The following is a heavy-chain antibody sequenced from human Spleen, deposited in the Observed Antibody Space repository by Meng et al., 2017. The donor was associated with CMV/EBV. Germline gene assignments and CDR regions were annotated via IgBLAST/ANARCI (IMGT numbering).Heavy chain of an antibody. CDR3: ARDLKGGYYYGMDV. CDR1: GYSFKTFW. Sequence: GGSLRLSCQASGYSFKTFWIGWVRHVPGKGLERVGIIYPGDFDTNYSPSLQGRVTISVDNSISTVYLHWSNLEASDTAIYYCARDLKGGYYYGMDVWGQGTTVTVSS. V-gene: IGHV5-51*01. CDR2: IYPGDFDT. D-gene: IGHD3-16*01. J-gene: IGHJ6*02.